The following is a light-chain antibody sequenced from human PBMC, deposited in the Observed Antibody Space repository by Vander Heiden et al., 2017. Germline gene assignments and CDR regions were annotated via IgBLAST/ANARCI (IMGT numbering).Light chain of an antibody. J-gene: IGLJ2*01. CDR1: SSNIGAGYD. V-gene: IGLV1-40*01. CDR3: QSYDSSLSAVV. Sequence: QSVLPQPPSVSGAPRQRLTISCPGSSSNIGAGYDVHWYQQLPGTAPKLLIYGNSNRPSGVPDRFSGSKSGTSASLAITGLQAEDEADYYCQSYDSSLSAVVFGGGTKLTVL. CDR2: GNS.